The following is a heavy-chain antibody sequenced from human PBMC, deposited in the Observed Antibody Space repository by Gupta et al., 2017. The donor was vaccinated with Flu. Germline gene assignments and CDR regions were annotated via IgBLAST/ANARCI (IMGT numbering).Heavy chain of an antibody. CDR3: TRAWWRDEYNLAY. Sequence: QVLLVQSGAEVRKPGASVKVSCKASGYTFTRYYVHWVRQAPGQGLEWMGMINPGASKTTDVQKFQGRVYLTMDTATSKVDMELRSRSSEDTAFYYCTRAWWRDEYNLAYWGQGTLVTVSS. CDR2: INPGASKT. J-gene: IGHJ4*02. V-gene: IGHV1-46*01. D-gene: IGHD5-24*01. CDR1: GYTFTRYY.